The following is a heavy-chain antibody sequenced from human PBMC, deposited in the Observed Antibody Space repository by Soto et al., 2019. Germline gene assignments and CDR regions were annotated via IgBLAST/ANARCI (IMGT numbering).Heavy chain of an antibody. CDR2: IDWDDDK. CDR3: ARSREWELPFDY. D-gene: IGHD1-26*01. V-gene: IGHV2-70*04. CDR1: GFSLSTSGMR. J-gene: IGHJ4*02. Sequence: SGPTRVNPTQTLTLTCTFSGFSLSTSGMRVSWIRQPPGKALEWLARIDWDDDKFYSTSLKTRLTISKDTSKNQVVLTMTNMDPVDTATYYCARSREWELPFDYWGQGTLVTVSS.